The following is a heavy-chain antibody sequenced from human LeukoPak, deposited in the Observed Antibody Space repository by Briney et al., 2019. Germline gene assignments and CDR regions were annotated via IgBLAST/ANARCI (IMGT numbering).Heavy chain of an antibody. Sequence: PSETLSLTCTVSGGSISSSSYYWGWIRQPPGKGLEWIGSVYYSGRTYYNPSLKSRVTISVDTSKNQFSLKLSSVTAADTAVYYCARALYHYDFWSGYYTHGHFDYWGQGTLVTVSS. CDR3: ARALYHYDFWSGYYTHGHFDY. D-gene: IGHD3-3*01. V-gene: IGHV4-39*01. J-gene: IGHJ4*02. CDR1: GGSISSSSYY. CDR2: VYYSGRT.